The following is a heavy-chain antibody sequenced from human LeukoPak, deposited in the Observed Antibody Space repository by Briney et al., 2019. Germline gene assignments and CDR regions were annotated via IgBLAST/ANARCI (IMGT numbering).Heavy chain of an antibody. J-gene: IGHJ6*03. V-gene: IGHV3-11*04. CDR2: IKTTGLTT. CDR3: ARAGQLRYMDV. Sequence: GGSLRLSCVASGFTFSDYYMSWIRQAPGKGLEWISNIKTTGLTTYYADSVKGRFTISRDNAKNSLFLQMNSLRADDTAIYYCARAGQLRYMDVWGKGTAVTVSS. CDR1: GFTFSDYY.